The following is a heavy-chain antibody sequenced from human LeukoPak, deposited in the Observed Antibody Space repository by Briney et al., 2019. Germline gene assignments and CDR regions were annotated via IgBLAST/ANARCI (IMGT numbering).Heavy chain of an antibody. CDR3: AKDYTSGWKDFDS. J-gene: IGHJ4*02. CDR1: GFLFSSYA. CDR2: ISGSGGTT. Sequence: PGGTLRLFRAVSGFLFSSYAVGGVRQAPGKGLECVSAISGSGGTTYYADSVKGRFTISRDNSKNTVYLQMNSLRAEDTAIYYCAKDYTSGWKDFDSWGQGALVTVSS. D-gene: IGHD6-19*01. V-gene: IGHV3-23*01.